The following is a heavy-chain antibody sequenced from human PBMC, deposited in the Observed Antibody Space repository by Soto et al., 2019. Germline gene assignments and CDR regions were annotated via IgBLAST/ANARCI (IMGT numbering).Heavy chain of an antibody. V-gene: IGHV3-23*02. CDR3: AQGAHYHGSGNYFPLDD. CDR1: GFTFTTYG. J-gene: IGHJ4*02. Sequence: EVQLLESGGGLVQPGGSLRLSCAASGFTFTTYGMSWVRQTPGKGLEWVSAISGSGGSTYYCDSVKGRFTISRDNSKNTCYVQMNSLRDEDTAVYYCAQGAHYHGSGNYFPLDDWGQGALVTVSS. D-gene: IGHD3-10*01. CDR2: ISGSGGST.